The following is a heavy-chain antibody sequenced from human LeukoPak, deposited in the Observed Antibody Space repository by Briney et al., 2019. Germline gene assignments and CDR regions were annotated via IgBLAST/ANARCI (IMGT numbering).Heavy chain of an antibody. D-gene: IGHD3-10*01. CDR2: IRYDGSNK. J-gene: IGHJ4*02. V-gene: IGHV3-30*02. Sequence: GGSLRLSCAASAFTFNNYDMHWVRQAPGKGLEWVAFIRYDGSNKYYADFAKGRFTISRDNSKNTLYLLMNSLRAEDTAVYYCAKDSGSYYTSDCWGQGTLVTVSS. CDR1: AFTFNNYD. CDR3: AKDSGSYYTSDC.